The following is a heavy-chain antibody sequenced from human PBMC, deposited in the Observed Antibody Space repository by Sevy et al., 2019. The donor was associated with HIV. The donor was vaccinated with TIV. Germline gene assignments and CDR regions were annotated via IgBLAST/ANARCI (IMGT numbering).Heavy chain of an antibody. CDR3: ARSDIVVVVAATVYYYGMDV. CDR2: IIPIFGTA. Sequence: ASVKVSCKASGGTFSSYAISWVRQAPGQGLEWMGGIIPIFGTANYAQKFQGRVTITADESTGTADMELSSLRSEETAVYYCARSDIVVVVAATVYYYGMDVWGQGTTVTVSS. V-gene: IGHV1-69*13. D-gene: IGHD2-15*01. J-gene: IGHJ6*02. CDR1: GGTFSSYA.